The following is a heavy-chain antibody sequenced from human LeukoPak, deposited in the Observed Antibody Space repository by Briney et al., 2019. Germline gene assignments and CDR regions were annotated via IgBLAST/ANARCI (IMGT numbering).Heavy chain of an antibody. CDR2: IYPTNSDA. CDR3: VRHGGDV. Sequence: GESLKISCKGSTYTFTNYGLGWVSQMPGKGLEWMGAIYPTNSDATYSLSFRGQVDISAHKSIRTAYHQWSSLKASDTAIYYCVRHGGDVWGSGTTVTVSS. J-gene: IGHJ6*04. V-gene: IGHV5-51*01. D-gene: IGHD3-10*01. CDR1: TYTFTNYG.